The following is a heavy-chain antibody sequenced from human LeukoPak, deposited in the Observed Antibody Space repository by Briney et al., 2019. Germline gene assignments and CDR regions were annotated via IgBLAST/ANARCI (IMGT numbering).Heavy chain of an antibody. CDR3: ARDSAAYYYYYYMDV. V-gene: IGHV3-20*04. J-gene: IGHJ6*03. Sequence: PGGSRRLSCAASGFTFDDSGMSWVRQAPGKGLEWVSGINWDGSSTGYADSVKGRFTISRDSAKNTLYLQMNSLRAEDTAVYYCARDSAAYYYYYYMDVWGKGTTVTISS. D-gene: IGHD2-15*01. CDR2: INWDGSST. CDR1: GFTFDDSG.